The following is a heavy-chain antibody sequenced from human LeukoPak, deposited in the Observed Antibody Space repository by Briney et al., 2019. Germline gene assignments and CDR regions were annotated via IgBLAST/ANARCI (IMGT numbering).Heavy chain of an antibody. CDR1: GFTFSSYA. V-gene: IGHV3-23*01. CDR3: AKVRGYCSSTSCYYSYGMDV. CDR2: ISGSGGST. J-gene: IGHJ6*02. D-gene: IGHD2-2*01. Sequence: GGSLRLSCAASGFTFSSYAMSWVRQAPGKGLEWVSAISGSGGSTYYADSVKGRFTISRDKSKNTLYLQMNSLSAEDTAVHYCAKVRGYCSSTSCYYSYGMDVWGQGTTVTVSS.